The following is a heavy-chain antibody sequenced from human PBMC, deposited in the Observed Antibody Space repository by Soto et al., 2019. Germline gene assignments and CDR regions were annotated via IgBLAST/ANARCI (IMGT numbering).Heavy chain of an antibody. V-gene: IGHV1-2*04. CDR3: ARGQWELAFEY. CDR1: GYTFTSYY. Sequence: GASVKVSCKASGYTFTSYYMHWVRQAPGQGLEWMGRINPNSGGTNYAQKFQGWVTMTRDTSISTAYMELSRLRSDDTAVYYCARGQWELAFEYWGQGTLVTVSS. J-gene: IGHJ4*02. D-gene: IGHD1-26*01. CDR2: INPNSGGT.